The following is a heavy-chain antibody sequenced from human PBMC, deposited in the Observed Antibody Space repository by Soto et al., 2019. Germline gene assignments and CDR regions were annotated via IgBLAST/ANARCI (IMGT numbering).Heavy chain of an antibody. CDR1: GYTFTSYA. D-gene: IGHD2-15*01. CDR3: ARGGPVVPTLEP. J-gene: IGHJ5*02. V-gene: IGHV1-3*01. CDR2: INAGNGNT. Sequence: ASVKVSCKASGYTFTSYAMHWVRQAPGQRLEWMGWINAGNGNTKYSQKFQGRVTITRDTSASTAYMELSSLRSEDTAVYYCARGGPVVPTLEPWGQGTLGTVS.